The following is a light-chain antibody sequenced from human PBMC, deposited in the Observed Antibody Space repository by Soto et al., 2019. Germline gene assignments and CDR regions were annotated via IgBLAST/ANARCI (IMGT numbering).Light chain of an antibody. CDR2: GAS. Sequence: IVVTHSPGTLSLSTWERATLSSSASQSVSNNYLAWYQQKPGQAPRLLIYGASTRATGIPARFSGSGSGTEFTLTISSLQSEDFAVYYCQQYNNWPPVTFGPGTKVDIK. V-gene: IGKV3-15*01. CDR1: QSVSNN. CDR3: QQYNNWPPVT. J-gene: IGKJ3*01.